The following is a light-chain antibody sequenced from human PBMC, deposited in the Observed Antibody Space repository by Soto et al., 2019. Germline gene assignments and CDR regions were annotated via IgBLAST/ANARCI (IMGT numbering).Light chain of an antibody. CDR2: EVS. V-gene: IGLV2-14*01. Sequence: QSALTPPASVSGSPGQSITISCTGTSSDDGGYNYVSWYQQHPGKAPKLMIYEVSNRPSEVSNRFSGSKSGNTASLTISGLQAEDEADYYCSSYTSSSTQVFGTGTKLTVL. J-gene: IGLJ1*01. CDR3: SSYTSSSTQV. CDR1: SSDDGGYNY.